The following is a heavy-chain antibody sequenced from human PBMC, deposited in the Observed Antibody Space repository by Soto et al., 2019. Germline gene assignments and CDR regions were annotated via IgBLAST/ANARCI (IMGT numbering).Heavy chain of an antibody. CDR3: TPYDFGVPRGFDP. Sequence: PGGSLRLSCTASGFTFGDYAVSWFRQAPGKGLEWVGFIRSKAYGGTTEYAASVKGRFTISRDDSKSIAYLQMNSLKTEDTAVYYCTPYDFGVPRGFDPWGQGTLVTVSS. CDR2: IRSKAYGGTT. CDR1: GFTFGDYA. J-gene: IGHJ5*02. D-gene: IGHD3-3*01. V-gene: IGHV3-49*03.